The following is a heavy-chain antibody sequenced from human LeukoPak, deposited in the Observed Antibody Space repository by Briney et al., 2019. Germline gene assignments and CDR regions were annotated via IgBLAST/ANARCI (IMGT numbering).Heavy chain of an antibody. CDR3: ARGYCSSTSCYILWFDP. CDR1: GGTFSSYA. Sequence: ASVKVSCKASGGTFSSYAISWVRRAPGQGLEWMGGIIPIFGTANYAQKFQGRVTITADESTSTAYMELSSLRSEDTAVYYCARGYCSSTSCYILWFDPWGQGTLVTVSS. J-gene: IGHJ5*02. D-gene: IGHD2-2*02. V-gene: IGHV1-69*13. CDR2: IIPIFGTA.